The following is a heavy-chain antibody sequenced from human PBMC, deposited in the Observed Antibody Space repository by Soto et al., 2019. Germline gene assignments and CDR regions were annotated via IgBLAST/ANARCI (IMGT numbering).Heavy chain of an antibody. Sequence: ASVKVSCKASGYTFTSYDINWVRQATGQGLEWMGWMNPNSGNTGYAQKFQGRVTMTRNTSISTAYMELSSLRSEDTAVYYCARAGVEGFGELSPYYCYGMDVWGQGTTVTVSS. J-gene: IGHJ6*02. D-gene: IGHD3-10*01. CDR1: GYTFTSYD. CDR2: MNPNSGNT. V-gene: IGHV1-8*01. CDR3: ARAGVEGFGELSPYYCYGMDV.